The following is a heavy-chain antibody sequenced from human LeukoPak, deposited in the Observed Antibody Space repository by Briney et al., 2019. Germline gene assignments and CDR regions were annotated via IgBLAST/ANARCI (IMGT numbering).Heavy chain of an antibody. CDR2: ISSSSSAI. CDR3: ARSWNDY. Sequence: GGSLRLSCAVSGFTFSNYAMNWVRQAPGKGLQWVSYISSSSSAIYYADSLRGRFTISRDNAKNSLFLEMNRLRAEDTAVYYCARSWNDYWGQGTLVTVSS. J-gene: IGHJ4*02. V-gene: IGHV3-48*04. CDR1: GFTFSNYA. D-gene: IGHD1-1*01.